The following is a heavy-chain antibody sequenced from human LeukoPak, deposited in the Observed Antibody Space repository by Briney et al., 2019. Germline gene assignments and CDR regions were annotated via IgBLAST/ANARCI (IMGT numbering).Heavy chain of an antibody. J-gene: IGHJ4*02. Sequence: PGGSLRLSCAASGFTFTNAWTTWVRQAPGKGLEWVGRIKSKTHGGTTDYAAPVKGRFTISRDDSKNTLYLQMNSLKTEDTAIYYCTTAGYSGYDWNYWGQGALVTVSS. CDR3: TTAGYSGYDWNY. CDR2: IKSKTHGGTT. V-gene: IGHV3-15*01. CDR1: GFTFTNAW. D-gene: IGHD5-12*01.